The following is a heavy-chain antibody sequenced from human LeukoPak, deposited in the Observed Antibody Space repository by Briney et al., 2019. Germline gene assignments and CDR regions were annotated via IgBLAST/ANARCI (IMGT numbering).Heavy chain of an antibody. D-gene: IGHD3-10*01. CDR3: ARDLMVRGPMDV. V-gene: IGHV1-2*02. CDR1: GYTFTGYY. Sequence: ASVTVSCKASGYTFTGYYIHWVRQAPGQGLEGMGWIKPSSGGTNYAQNFQGRVTMTRDTSINTAYMELSRLRSDDTAVYYCARDLMVRGPMDVWGKGTTVTVSS. J-gene: IGHJ6*03. CDR2: IKPSSGGT.